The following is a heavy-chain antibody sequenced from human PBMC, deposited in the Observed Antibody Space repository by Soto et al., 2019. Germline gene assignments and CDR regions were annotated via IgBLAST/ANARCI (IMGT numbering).Heavy chain of an antibody. Sequence: ASVKVSCKASGYTFTSYDINWVRQATGQGLEWMGWMNPNSGNTGYAQKFQGRVTMTRNTSISTAYMELSSLRSEDTAVYYCARAVVVVAAHYGMDVWGQGATVTVSS. CDR3: ARAVVVVAAHYGMDV. CDR2: MNPNSGNT. D-gene: IGHD2-15*01. CDR1: GYTFTSYD. J-gene: IGHJ6*02. V-gene: IGHV1-8*01.